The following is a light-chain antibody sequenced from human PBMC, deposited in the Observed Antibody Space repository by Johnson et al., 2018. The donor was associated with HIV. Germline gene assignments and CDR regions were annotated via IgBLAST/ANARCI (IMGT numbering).Light chain of an antibody. V-gene: IGLV1-51*02. CDR3: GTWDKSLNTGAV. CDR2: ENN. CDR1: SSNIGNNY. J-gene: IGLJ1*01. Sequence: QSVLTQPPSVSAAPGQKVTISCSGSSSNIGNNYVSWYQLLPGTAPKLLIYENNKRPSGIPDRFSGSKSGTSATLGIAGLQTAEQSAYYCGTWDKSLNTGAVFGTGTKVTVL.